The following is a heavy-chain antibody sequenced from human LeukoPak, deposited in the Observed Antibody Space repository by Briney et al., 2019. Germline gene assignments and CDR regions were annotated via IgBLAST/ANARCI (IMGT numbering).Heavy chain of an antibody. CDR2: ISGSGGST. J-gene: IGHJ5*02. Sequence: GGSLRLSCAASGFTFSSYAMSWVRQAPGKGLEWVSGISGSGGSTYYADSVKGRVTISRDNSKNTRYVQMNSLRAEDTAVYYCAKDLVSSSWLFDPWGQGTLVTVSS. CDR3: AKDLVSSSWLFDP. V-gene: IGHV3-23*01. CDR1: GFTFSSYA. D-gene: IGHD2-2*01.